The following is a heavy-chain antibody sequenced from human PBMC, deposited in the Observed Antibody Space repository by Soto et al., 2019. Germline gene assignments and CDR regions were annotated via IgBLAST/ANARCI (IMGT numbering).Heavy chain of an antibody. Sequence: PGGSLRLSCVASGFTFSTHWMSWVRQAPGKGLEWVANIKHDGNEKYYADSVKGRFTVSRDNVKNFLHLQMSSLRGDDTGVYFCVRATLSWGHYYFRGLDVWGQGTTVTVSS. CDR2: IKHDGNEK. D-gene: IGHD3-22*01. CDR3: VRATLSWGHYYFRGLDV. CDR1: GFTFSTHW. V-gene: IGHV3-7*01. J-gene: IGHJ6*02.